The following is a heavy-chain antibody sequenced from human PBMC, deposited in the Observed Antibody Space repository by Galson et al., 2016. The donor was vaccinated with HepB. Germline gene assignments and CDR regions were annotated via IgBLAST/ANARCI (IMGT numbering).Heavy chain of an antibody. CDR3: ASSVVVAGIIDY. Sequence: SLRLSCAGSGFSFSAYAVHWVRQTPGKGLEWVAVIWSGGIKKYYADSVEGRFTIPRDNSENTVSPQIDTLRVEDTAMYYCASSVVVAGIIDYWGQGTLVTVSS. V-gene: IGHV3-33*01. CDR1: GFSFSAYA. J-gene: IGHJ4*02. CDR2: IWSGGIKK. D-gene: IGHD2-2*01.